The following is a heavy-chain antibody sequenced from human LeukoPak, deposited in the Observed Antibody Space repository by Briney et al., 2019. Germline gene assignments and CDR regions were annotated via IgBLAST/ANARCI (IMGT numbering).Heavy chain of an antibody. J-gene: IGHJ6*02. CDR2: INAGNGNT. V-gene: IGHV1-3*01. CDR3: ARDKGAGARYYDSSGYTTLDGAMDV. CDR1: GYTFTSYA. D-gene: IGHD3-22*01. Sequence: GASVKVSCKASGYTFTSYAMHWVRQAPGQRLEWMGWINAGNGNTKYSQKFQGRVTITRDTSASTAYMELSSLRSEDTAVYYCARDKGAGARYYDSSGYTTLDGAMDVWGQGTTVTVSS.